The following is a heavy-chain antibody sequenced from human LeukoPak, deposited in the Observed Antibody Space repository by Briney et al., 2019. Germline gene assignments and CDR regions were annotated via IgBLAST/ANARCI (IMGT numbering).Heavy chain of an antibody. CDR3: ARDRTSSSWRPDSFDI. CDR2: ISGGGTTI. V-gene: IGHV3-11*01. CDR1: GFTFSDYY. D-gene: IGHD6-13*01. J-gene: IGHJ3*02. Sequence: PGGSLRLSCAASGFTFSDYYMSWIRQAPGKGLEWASYISGGGTTIYYADSVKGRFTISRDNAKNSLYLQMNSLRAEDTAVYYCARDRTSSSWRPDSFDIWGQGTMVTVSP.